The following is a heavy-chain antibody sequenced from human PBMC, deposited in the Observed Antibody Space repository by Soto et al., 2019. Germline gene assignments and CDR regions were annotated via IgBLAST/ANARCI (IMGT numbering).Heavy chain of an antibody. D-gene: IGHD4-17*01. CDR2: INAVNGNT. CDR3: AREGDHYNYDDGLDF. V-gene: IGHV1-3*01. J-gene: IGHJ4*02. Sequence: QVLLVQSGAEVRKPGASVKFSCKASGYTFTRFAIHWVRQAPGQGLEWMGWINAVNGNTRYSQKLQGRATLTLDTSADTAYMEVSSLTSGDTATYYCAREGDHYNYDDGLDFWGQGTLLTVSS. CDR1: GYTFTRFA.